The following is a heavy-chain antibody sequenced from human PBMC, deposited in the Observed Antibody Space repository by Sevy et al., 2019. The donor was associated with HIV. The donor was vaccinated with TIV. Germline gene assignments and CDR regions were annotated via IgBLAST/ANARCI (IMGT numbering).Heavy chain of an antibody. CDR1: GFTFSNHW. Sequence: GGSLRLSCAVSGFTFSNHWMHWVRQAPGKGLLLVSRINPYGNSVTYAESVRGRFTISRDNAKNTLYLQMSSLRADDTAIYYCARAPADYSTGWSADWGQGTLVTVSS. D-gene: IGHD6-19*01. CDR3: ARAPADYSTGWSAD. J-gene: IGHJ4*02. V-gene: IGHV3-74*01. CDR2: INPYGNSV.